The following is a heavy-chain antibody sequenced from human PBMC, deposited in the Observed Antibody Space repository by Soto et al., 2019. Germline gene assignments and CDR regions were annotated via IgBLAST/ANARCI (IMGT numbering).Heavy chain of an antibody. V-gene: IGHV4-59*12. CDR1: GGSISSYY. D-gene: IGHD3-10*01. J-gene: IGHJ4*02. CDR2: IYYSGST. CDR3: ARYGSGSYYPTTFDY. Sequence: SETLSLTCTVSGGSISSYYWSWIRQPPGKGLGWIGYIYYSGSTNYNPSLKSRVTISVDTSKNQFSLKLSSVTAADTAVYYCARYGSGSYYPTTFDYWGQGTLVTVSS.